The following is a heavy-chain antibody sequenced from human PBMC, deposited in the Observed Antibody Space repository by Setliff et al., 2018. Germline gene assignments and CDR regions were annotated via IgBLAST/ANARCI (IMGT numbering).Heavy chain of an antibody. CDR2: INPSSGRT. Sequence: GASVKVSCKASGYTFTSQYMHWVRQAPGLGLEWMGTINPSSGRTSYAQKFQGRVTMNRDTSTSTVYMDMSSLRSEDTAVYYCARDVFPYHYEGAFDIWGQGTMVTVSS. V-gene: IGHV1-46*01. J-gene: IGHJ3*02. CDR1: GYTFTSQY. CDR3: ARDVFPYHYEGAFDI. D-gene: IGHD3-22*01.